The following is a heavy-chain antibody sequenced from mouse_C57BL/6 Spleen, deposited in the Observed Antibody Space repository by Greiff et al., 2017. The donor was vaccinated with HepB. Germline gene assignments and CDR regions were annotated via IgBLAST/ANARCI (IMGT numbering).Heavy chain of an antibody. CDR3: AYYYYGSSFDAMDY. D-gene: IGHD1-1*01. CDR2: IVPEDGET. Sequence: VQLQHSGAELVKPGASVKLSCTASGFNIKDYYMHWVKQRPEQGLEWIGRIVPEDGETKYAPEFQGMATITADTSSNTAYLQLSSLTSEDTSDYYCAYYYYGSSFDAMDYWGQGTSVTVSS. V-gene: IGHV14-2*01. J-gene: IGHJ4*01. CDR1: GFNIKDYY.